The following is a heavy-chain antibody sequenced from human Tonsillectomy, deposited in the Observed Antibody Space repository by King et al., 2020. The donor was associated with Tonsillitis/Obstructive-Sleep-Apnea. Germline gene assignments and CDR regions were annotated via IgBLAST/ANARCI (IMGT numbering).Heavy chain of an antibody. CDR3: ARAFGELWFGESIFDY. Sequence: QLQESGPGLVKPSETLSLTCTVSGGSISSYYWSRIRQPPGKGLEWIGHIYYTGSTNYNPSLTSRVTISVDTSKNQFSLKLSSATAADTAVYYCARAFGELWFGESIFDYWGQGTLVTVSS. CDR2: IYYTGST. V-gene: IGHV4-59*08. CDR1: GGSISSYY. D-gene: IGHD3-10*01. J-gene: IGHJ4*02.